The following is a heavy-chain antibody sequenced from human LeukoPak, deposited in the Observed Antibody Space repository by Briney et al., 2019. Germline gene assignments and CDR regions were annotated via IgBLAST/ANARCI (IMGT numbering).Heavy chain of an antibody. J-gene: IGHJ4*02. V-gene: IGHV3-74*01. Sequence: PGGSLRLSCAASGFTLSSNWMHWVRRAPGKGLVWVSRINNDGSSTGYADSVKGRFTISRDNAKDTLFLQMNSLRAEDTAVYYCVKYSSGWNWGQGTLVTVSS. D-gene: IGHD6-19*01. CDR3: VKYSSGWN. CDR1: GFTLSSNW. CDR2: INNDGSST.